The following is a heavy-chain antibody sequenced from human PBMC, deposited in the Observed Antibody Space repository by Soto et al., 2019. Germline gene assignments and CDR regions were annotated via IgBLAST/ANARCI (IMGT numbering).Heavy chain of an antibody. J-gene: IGHJ5*02. CDR1: GFTFSSYA. D-gene: IGHD3-9*01. CDR3: AKSRVRVRYFDWPNNWFDP. CDR2: ISGSGGST. Sequence: GGSLRLSCAASGFTFSSYAMSWVRQAPGKGLEWVSAISGSGGSTYYADSVKGRFTISRDNSKNTLYLQMNSLRAEDTAVYYCAKSRVRVRYFDWPNNWFDPWGQGTLVTVSS. V-gene: IGHV3-23*01.